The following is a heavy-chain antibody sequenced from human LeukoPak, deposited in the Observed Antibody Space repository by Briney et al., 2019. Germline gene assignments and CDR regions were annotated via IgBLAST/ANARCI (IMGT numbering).Heavy chain of an antibody. CDR3: AGTPDYGGNSQYNWFDP. CDR2: IYSGGST. J-gene: IGHJ5*02. D-gene: IGHD4-23*01. Sequence: GGSLRLSCAASGFTVSSNYMSWVRQAPGKGLEWVSVIYSGGSTYHADSVKGRFTISRDNSKNTLYLQMNSLRAEDTAVYYCAGTPDYGGNSQYNWFDPWGQGTLVTVSS. CDR1: GFTVSSNY. V-gene: IGHV3-66*01.